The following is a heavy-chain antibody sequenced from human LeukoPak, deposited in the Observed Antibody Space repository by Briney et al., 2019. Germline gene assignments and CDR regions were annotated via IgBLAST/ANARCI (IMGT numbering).Heavy chain of an antibody. V-gene: IGHV1-2*02. Sequence: ASVKVSCKASGYTFTGYYLHWVRQAPGQGLEWMGWINPNSGGTKSAQKFQGRVTMTRDTSISTAYMELSRLRSDDTAVYYCARRWVAAAAICFDYWGQGTLVTVSS. CDR1: GYTFTGYY. J-gene: IGHJ4*02. CDR2: INPNSGGT. D-gene: IGHD6-13*01. CDR3: ARRWVAAAAICFDY.